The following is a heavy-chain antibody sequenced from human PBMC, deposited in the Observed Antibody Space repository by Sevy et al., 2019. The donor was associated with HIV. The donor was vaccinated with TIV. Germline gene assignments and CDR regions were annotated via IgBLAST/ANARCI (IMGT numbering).Heavy chain of an antibody. CDR1: GFTFSDHD. CDR2: SSNKPNGYTT. J-gene: IGHJ4*02. D-gene: IGHD6-6*01. CDR3: ARSSIAASGLFDY. V-gene: IGHV3-72*01. Sequence: GGSLRLSCAASGFTFSDHDIDWVRQAPGKGLEWVGRSSNKPNGYTTQYAASVKDRFAISRDDSKRSLVLQMSSLKTEDTAVYFCARSSIAASGLFDYWGPGTLVTVSS.